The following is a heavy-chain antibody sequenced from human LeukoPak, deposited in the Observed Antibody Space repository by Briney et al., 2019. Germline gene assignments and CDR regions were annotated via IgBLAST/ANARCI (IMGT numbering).Heavy chain of an antibody. Sequence: PGGSLRLSCAASGFTFSSYAMSWVRQAPGKGLEWVSVIYSGGSTDYADSVKGRFTFSRDNSKNTLYLQMNNLGAEDTAVYYCARGRQVYCSGGSCYWDFDYWGQGTLVTVSS. V-gene: IGHV3-66*01. J-gene: IGHJ4*02. D-gene: IGHD2-15*01. CDR3: ARGRQVYCSGGSCYWDFDY. CDR1: GFTFSSYA. CDR2: IYSGGST.